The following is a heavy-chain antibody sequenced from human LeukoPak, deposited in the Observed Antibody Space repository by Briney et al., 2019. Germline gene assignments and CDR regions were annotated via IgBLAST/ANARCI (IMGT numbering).Heavy chain of an antibody. V-gene: IGHV1-3*01. J-gene: IGHJ5*02. CDR3: ARASPYNWFDP. Sequence: GASVKVSCKASGYTFTTYSIHWVRQAPGQRLEWMGWINAANSDTKYSQRFQGRVTITRDTSASTAYKELSSLRSEDTAVYYCARASPYNWFDPWGQGTLVTVSS. CDR1: GYTFTTYS. CDR2: INAANSDT.